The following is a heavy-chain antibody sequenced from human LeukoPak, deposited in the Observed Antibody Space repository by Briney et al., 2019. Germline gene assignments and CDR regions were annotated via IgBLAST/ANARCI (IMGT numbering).Heavy chain of an antibody. CDR1: GFTFSNYG. V-gene: IGHV3-33*01. CDR3: ARHPESFLLDY. J-gene: IGHJ4*02. Sequence: GGSLRLSCAASGFTFSNYGMHWVRQAPGKGLEWVAVIWYDGSDKYYSDSVKGRFTISRDNSKNTLYLQMNSLRAEDTAMYYCARHPESFLLDYWLQGTMPTVSS. CDR2: IWYDGSDK.